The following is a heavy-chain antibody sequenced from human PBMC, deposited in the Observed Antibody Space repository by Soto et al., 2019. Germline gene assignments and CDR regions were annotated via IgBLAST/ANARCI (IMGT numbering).Heavy chain of an antibody. V-gene: IGHV3-30*04. CDR2: ISYDGSNE. CDR1: GFIFSRYT. J-gene: IGHJ4*02. CDR3: ARNYDSSAYTPIGY. Sequence: QVQVVESGGGVVQPGRSLRLSCAGSGFIFSRYTMYWVRQAPGKGLEWVAVISYDGSNEYYADSVKGRFIISRDNSKDTLYLQMNSLRVDDTAVYYCARNYDSSAYTPIGYWGQGTLVTVSS. D-gene: IGHD3-22*01.